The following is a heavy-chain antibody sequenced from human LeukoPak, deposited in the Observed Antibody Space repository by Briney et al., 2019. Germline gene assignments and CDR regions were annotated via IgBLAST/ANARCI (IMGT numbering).Heavy chain of an antibody. CDR1: GGSISSYY. Sequence: SETLSLTCTVSGGSISSYYWSWLRQPAGKGLEWIGRIYTSGSTNYNPSLKSRVTISVDKSKNQFSLKLSSVTAADTAVYYCARDGVTIFGVVIAFDYWGQGTLVTVSS. V-gene: IGHV4-4*07. CDR3: ARDGVTIFGVVIAFDY. D-gene: IGHD3-3*01. J-gene: IGHJ4*02. CDR2: IYTSGST.